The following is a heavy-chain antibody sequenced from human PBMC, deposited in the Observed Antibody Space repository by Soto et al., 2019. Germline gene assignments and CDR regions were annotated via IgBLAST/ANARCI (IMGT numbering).Heavy chain of an antibody. D-gene: IGHD6-19*01. J-gene: IGHJ6*02. CDR3: ARTVAPRGYYYYGMDV. Sequence: ASVKVSCKASGGTFSSYAISWVLQAPGEGLEWMGGIIPIFGTANYAQKFQGRVTITADESTSTAYMELSSLRSEDTAVYYCARTVAPRGYYYYGMDVWGQGTTVTVSS. CDR2: IIPIFGTA. CDR1: GGTFSSYA. V-gene: IGHV1-69*13.